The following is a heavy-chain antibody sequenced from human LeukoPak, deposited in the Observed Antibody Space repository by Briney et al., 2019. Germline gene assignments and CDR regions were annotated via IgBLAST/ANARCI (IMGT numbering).Heavy chain of an antibody. CDR3: AKLTSVSGAYGVDV. Sequence: GGSLRLSCAASGFTFSSYAMNWVRQAPGKGLEWVSTISGSGGSKHYADSVEGRFTISRDNSKNTVYLQMNSLRAEDTAIYYCAKLTSVSGAYGVDVWGQGTTVTVSS. V-gene: IGHV3-23*01. CDR1: GFTFSSYA. J-gene: IGHJ6*02. D-gene: IGHD3-10*01. CDR2: ISGSGGSK.